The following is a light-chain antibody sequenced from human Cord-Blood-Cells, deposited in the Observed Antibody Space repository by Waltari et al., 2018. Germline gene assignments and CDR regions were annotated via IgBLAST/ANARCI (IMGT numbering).Light chain of an antibody. J-gene: IGKJ4*01. CDR3: QQYNNWPALT. CDR1: QSVSSN. V-gene: IGKV3-15*01. Sequence: EIVMTQSPATLSVSPGERATLYCRASQSVSSNLAWYQQKPGQAPRLLSYGASTRATGIPARFSGSGSGTEFTLTISSLQSEDFAVYYCQQYNNWPALTFGGGTKVEIK. CDR2: GAS.